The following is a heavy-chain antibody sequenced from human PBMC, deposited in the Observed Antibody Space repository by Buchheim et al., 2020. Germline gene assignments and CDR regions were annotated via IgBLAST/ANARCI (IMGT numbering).Heavy chain of an antibody. CDR2: VYYTGRA. V-gene: IGHV4-31*03. D-gene: IGHD4-17*01. CDR1: GISINNGTFY. CDR3: ARDRGAHDFGPIDY. J-gene: IGHJ4*02. Sequence: QVQLQESGPGLVKPSQTLSLTCTVSGISINNGTFYWSWIRQHPGKGLEWIGYVYYTGRAYSNPSLKSRVSMSVETSQKQFSLNLASVTAADTAVYYCARDRGAHDFGPIDYWGQGAL.